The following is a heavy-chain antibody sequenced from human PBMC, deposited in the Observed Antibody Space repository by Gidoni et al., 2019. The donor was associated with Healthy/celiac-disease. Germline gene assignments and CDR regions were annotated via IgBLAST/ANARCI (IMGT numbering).Heavy chain of an antibody. CDR1: GFTFSSYG. V-gene: IGHV3-30*18. D-gene: IGHD6-6*01. Sequence: QVQLVESGGGVVQPGRSLRLSCAASGFTFSSYGMHWVRQAPGKGMEWVAVISYDGSNKYYADSVKGRFTISRDNSKNTLYLQMNSLRAEDTSVYYCAKDITAARPQTYYFDYWGQGTLVTVSS. CDR3: AKDITAARPQTYYFDY. J-gene: IGHJ4*02. CDR2: ISYDGSNK.